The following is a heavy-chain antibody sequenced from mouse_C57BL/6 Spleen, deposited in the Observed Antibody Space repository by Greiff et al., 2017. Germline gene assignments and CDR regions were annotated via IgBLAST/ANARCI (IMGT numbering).Heavy chain of an antibody. V-gene: IGHV1-50*01. CDR3: AREYSAAMDY. J-gene: IGHJ4*01. D-gene: IGHD5-2*01. Sequence: VQLQQSGAELVKPGASVKLSCKASGYTFTSYWMQWVKQRPGQGLEWIGEIDPSDSYTNYNQKFKGKATLTVDTSSSTAYMQLSSLTSEDSAVYYCAREYSAAMDYWGQGTSVTVSS. CDR2: IDPSDSYT. CDR1: GYTFTSYW.